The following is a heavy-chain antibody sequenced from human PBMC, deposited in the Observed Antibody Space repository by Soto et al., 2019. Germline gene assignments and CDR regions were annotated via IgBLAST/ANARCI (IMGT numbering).Heavy chain of an antibody. J-gene: IGHJ4*02. CDR1: GYTFSSYG. CDR3: ARDRNIEVAGAQPLLP. V-gene: IGHV1-18*01. Sequence: QVQLAQSGAEVKKPGASVKVSCKTSGYTFSSYGVSWVRQAPGQGLEWMGWISVNNGNTKYAQKVQGRVTMTTDTSTSTAYMELRSLRSDDTAVYYCARDRNIEVAGAQPLLPWGQGTLVTVTS. CDR2: ISVNNGNT. D-gene: IGHD6-19*01.